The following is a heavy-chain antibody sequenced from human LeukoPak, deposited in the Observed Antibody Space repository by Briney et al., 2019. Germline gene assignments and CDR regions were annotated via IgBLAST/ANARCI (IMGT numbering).Heavy chain of an antibody. Sequence: GGSLRLSCAASGFTFSSYGMHWVRQAPGKGLEWVAVISYDGSNKYYADSVKGRFTISRENSKNTLYLQMNSLRAEDTAVYYWAKAAYDFWSGYSWFDPWGQGTLVTVSS. D-gene: IGHD3-3*01. CDR3: AKAAYDFWSGYSWFDP. J-gene: IGHJ5*02. CDR1: GFTFSSYG. CDR2: ISYDGSNK. V-gene: IGHV3-30*18.